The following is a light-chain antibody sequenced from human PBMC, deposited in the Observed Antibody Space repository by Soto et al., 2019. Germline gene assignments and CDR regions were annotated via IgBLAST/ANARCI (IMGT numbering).Light chain of an antibody. CDR1: QSLSTW. CDR3: QLYAEYCT. V-gene: IGKV1-5*01. CDR2: GAS. Sequence: DIQMTQSPPTLSASVGDRVIITCRASQSLSTWLAWYQQKPGKAPKLLIFGASALESGVPSRFNGSGSATQFTLTINNLQPVDSATYYCQLYAEYCTFAQGTKLEI. J-gene: IGKJ1*01.